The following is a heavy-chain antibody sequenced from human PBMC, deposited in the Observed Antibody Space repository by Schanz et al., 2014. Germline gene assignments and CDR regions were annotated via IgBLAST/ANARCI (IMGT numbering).Heavy chain of an antibody. CDR1: GYTFTSNG. D-gene: IGHD2-15*01. CDR2: INTYNGDT. V-gene: IGHV1-18*04. J-gene: IGHJ4*02. CDR3: ARAGYSRDSGCSSLEIEY. Sequence: QVQLVQSGAEVKEPGASVKVSCKASGYTFTSNGITWVRQAPGQGLEWMGWINTYNGDTAYAQNMQGRVSMTTETDASTDYMELRSLRSDDTAVYYCARAGYSRDSGCSSLEIEYWGQGTLVTVSS.